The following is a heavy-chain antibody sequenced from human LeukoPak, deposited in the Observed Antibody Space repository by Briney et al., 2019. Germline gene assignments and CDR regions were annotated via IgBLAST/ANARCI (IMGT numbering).Heavy chain of an antibody. J-gene: IGHJ3*02. V-gene: IGHV3-23*01. CDR3: AKGLRIAARYDAFDI. CDR1: GFTFSSYA. D-gene: IGHD6-6*01. Sequence: GGSLRLSCAASGFTFSSYAVSWVRQAPGKGLEWVSAISGSGGSTYYADSVKGRFTISRDNSKNTLYLQMDSLRAEDTAVYYCAKGLRIAARYDAFDIWGQGTMVTVSS. CDR2: ISGSGGST.